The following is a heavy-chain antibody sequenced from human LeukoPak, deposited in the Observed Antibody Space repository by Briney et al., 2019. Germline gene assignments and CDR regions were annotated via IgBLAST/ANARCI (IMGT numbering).Heavy chain of an antibody. CDR1: GGSISSGSYY. CDR3: ARVGRTPPKPGYMDV. V-gene: IGHV4-61*02. D-gene: IGHD1-14*01. CDR2: IYTSGST. Sequence: PSQTLSLTCTVSGGSISSGSYYWSWIRQPAGNGLEWIGRIYTSGSTNYNPSLKSRVTISVDTSKNQFSLKLSSVTAADTAVYYCARVGRTPPKPGYMDVWGKGTTVTVSS. J-gene: IGHJ6*03.